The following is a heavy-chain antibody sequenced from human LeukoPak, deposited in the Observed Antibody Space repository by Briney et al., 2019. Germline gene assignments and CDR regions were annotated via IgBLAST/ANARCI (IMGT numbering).Heavy chain of an antibody. V-gene: IGHV3-69-1*01. CDR3: ARDPGDSYGYGLAY. Sequence: PGGSLRLSCAASGFTFSNYDMNWARQVPGKGLEWIAYINRANVIHYADSVKGRFTISRDNVKHSLYLQMNSLRAEDTALYYCARDPGDSYGYGLAYWGQGTLVTVSS. CDR1: GFTFSNYD. J-gene: IGHJ4*02. CDR2: INRANVI. D-gene: IGHD5-18*01.